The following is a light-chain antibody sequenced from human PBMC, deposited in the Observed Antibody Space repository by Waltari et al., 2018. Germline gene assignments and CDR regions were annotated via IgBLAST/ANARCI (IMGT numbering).Light chain of an antibody. CDR1: KSNIGADFD. CDR2: SVP. CDR3: QSYDTTLSAVV. J-gene: IGLJ2*01. Sequence: QSVLTQPPSVSGAPGQRVTISCSGTKSNIGADFDVHWYQQVPGTAPKLLLHSVPNRPSGVSDRFSGFKSGASASLVITGLQAEDEAMYYCQSYDTTLSAVVFGGGTRLTV. V-gene: IGLV1-40*01.